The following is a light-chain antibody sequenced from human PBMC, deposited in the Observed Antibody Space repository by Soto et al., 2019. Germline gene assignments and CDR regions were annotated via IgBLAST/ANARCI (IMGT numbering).Light chain of an antibody. J-gene: IGKJ4*01. CDR2: DTS. CDR1: QSISSY. CDR3: QPYNNWTLT. Sequence: EIQRTQSPSSLSASVGDRVTITCRASQSISSYLNWYQQKPGKAPKLLIYDTSTRATGVPTRFSGSMSGAEVTITINSLQSEDGAVYYCQPYNNWTLTFGGGTKVDIK. V-gene: IGKV1-39*01.